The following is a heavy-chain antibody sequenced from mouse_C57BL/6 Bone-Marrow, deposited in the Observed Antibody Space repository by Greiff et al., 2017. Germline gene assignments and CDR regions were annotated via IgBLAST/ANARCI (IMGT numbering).Heavy chain of an antibody. V-gene: IGHV5-16*01. CDR3: ARVSGSRGWYFDV. J-gene: IGHJ1*03. Sequence: EVQVVESEGGLVQPGSSMKLSCTASGFTFSDYYMAWVRQVPEKGLEWVANINYDGSSTYYLDSLKSRFIISRDNAKNILYLQMSSLKSEDTATYSCARVSGSRGWYFDVWGTGTTVTVSS. D-gene: IGHD1-1*01. CDR2: INYDGSST. CDR1: GFTFSDYY.